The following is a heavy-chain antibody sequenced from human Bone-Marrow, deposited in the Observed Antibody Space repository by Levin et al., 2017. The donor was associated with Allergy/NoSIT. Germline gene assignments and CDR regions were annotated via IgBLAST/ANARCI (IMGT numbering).Heavy chain of an antibody. V-gene: IGHV3-23*01. D-gene: IGHD5-12*01. CDR2: ISGAGGAST. Sequence: GGSLRLSCVASGFTFRSYAMSWVRQAPGKGLEWVSIISGAGGASTYYADSVKGRFTISRDNSKNTLFLQMNNLRVEDTAVYYCAKGYDYGFDHWGQGTPVTVSS. CDR3: AKGYDYGFDH. J-gene: IGHJ4*02. CDR1: GFTFRSYA.